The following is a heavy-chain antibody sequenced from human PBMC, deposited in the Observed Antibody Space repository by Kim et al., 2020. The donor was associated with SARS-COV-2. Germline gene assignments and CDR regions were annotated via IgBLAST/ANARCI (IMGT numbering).Heavy chain of an antibody. Sequence: GGSLRLSCTATGFTFNSYAMAWVRRAPGRGLEWVAAIIGTGNTAYYADSVRGRFTVSRDNSKSTVYLQMSRLRAEDTAIYHCAKVRGSGNYDNVYWGKGTLVTASS. CDR1: GFTFNSYA. D-gene: IGHD3-10*01. J-gene: IGHJ4*02. CDR2: IIGTGNTA. V-gene: IGHV3-23*01. CDR3: AKVRGSGNYDNVY.